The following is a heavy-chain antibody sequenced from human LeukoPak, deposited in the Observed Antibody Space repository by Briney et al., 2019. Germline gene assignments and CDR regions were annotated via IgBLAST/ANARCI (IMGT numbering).Heavy chain of an antibody. Sequence: GGSLRLSCAASGFTFSSYAMSWVRQPPGKGLEWVSAISDSGGSTYYADSVKGRFTISRDNSKNTLYLQMNSLRAEDTAVYYCAKAGSPMIVVVIAYFDYWGQGTLVTVSS. V-gene: IGHV3-23*01. CDR1: GFTFSSYA. CDR3: AKAGSPMIVVVIAYFDY. CDR2: ISDSGGST. J-gene: IGHJ4*02. D-gene: IGHD3-22*01.